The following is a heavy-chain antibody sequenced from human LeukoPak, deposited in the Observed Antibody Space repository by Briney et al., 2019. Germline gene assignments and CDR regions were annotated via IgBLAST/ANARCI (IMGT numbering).Heavy chain of an antibody. V-gene: IGHV3-53*01. CDR3: ARGLRYFDWLSPGDY. CDR1: GFAVSSNY. Sequence: GGSLRLSCAASGFAVSSNYMSWVRQAPGKGLEWVSHIYSAGNTYYADSVKGRFTISRDNAKNSLYLQMNSLRAEDTALYYCARGLRYFDWLSPGDYWGQGTLVTVSS. J-gene: IGHJ4*02. CDR2: IYSAGNT. D-gene: IGHD3-9*01.